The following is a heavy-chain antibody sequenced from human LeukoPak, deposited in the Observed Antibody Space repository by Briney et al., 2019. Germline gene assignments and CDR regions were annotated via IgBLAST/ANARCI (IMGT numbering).Heavy chain of an antibody. Sequence: AGGSLRLSCAASGFTFSSYAMSWVRQAPGKGLEWVANIKQDGSEKYYVDSVKGRFTISRDNAKNSLYLQMNSLRGEDTAVYYCARDGNEQWDYWGQGTLVTVSS. CDR3: ARDGNEQWDY. V-gene: IGHV3-7*01. D-gene: IGHD6-19*01. CDR1: GFTFSSYA. CDR2: IKQDGSEK. J-gene: IGHJ4*02.